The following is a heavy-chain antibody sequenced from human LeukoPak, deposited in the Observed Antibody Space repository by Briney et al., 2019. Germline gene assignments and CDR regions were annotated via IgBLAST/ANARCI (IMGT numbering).Heavy chain of an antibody. V-gene: IGHV4-4*02. CDR2: IYHSGST. CDR1: GGSISSSNW. J-gene: IGHJ3*02. D-gene: IGHD1-26*01. Sequence: SETLSLTCAVSGGSISSSNWWSWVRQPPGKGLEWIGEIYHSGSTNYNPSLKSRVTISVDKSKNQFSLKLSSVTAADTAVYYCARERVGATRYAFDIWGQGTMVTVSS. CDR3: ARERVGATRYAFDI.